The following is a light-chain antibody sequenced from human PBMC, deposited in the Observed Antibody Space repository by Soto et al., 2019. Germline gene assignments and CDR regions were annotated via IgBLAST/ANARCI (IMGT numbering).Light chain of an antibody. CDR2: GAS. CDR3: QQYDTYSMYT. J-gene: IGKJ2*01. Sequence: EIVLTQSPGTLSLSPGERATLSCRASQSVSSSYLAWYQQKPGQAPRLLIYGASSRATGIPDRFSGSGSGTDFTLTISRLEPDDFATYYCQQYDTYSMYTFGQGTKLEIK. CDR1: QSVSSSY. V-gene: IGKV3-20*01.